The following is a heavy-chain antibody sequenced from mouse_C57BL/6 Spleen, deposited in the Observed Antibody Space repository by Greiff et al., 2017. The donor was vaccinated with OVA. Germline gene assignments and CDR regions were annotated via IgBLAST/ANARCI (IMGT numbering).Heavy chain of an antibody. J-gene: IGHJ3*01. V-gene: IGHV1-50*01. Sequence: VQLQQPGAELVKPGASVKLSCKASGYTFTSYWMQWVKQRPGQGLEWIGEIDPSDSYTNYNQKFKGKATLTVDTSSSTAYMQLSSLTSEDSAVYYCAGGTAQASFAYWGQGTLVTVSA. CDR1: GYTFTSYW. D-gene: IGHD3-2*02. CDR3: AGGTAQASFAY. CDR2: IDPSDSYT.